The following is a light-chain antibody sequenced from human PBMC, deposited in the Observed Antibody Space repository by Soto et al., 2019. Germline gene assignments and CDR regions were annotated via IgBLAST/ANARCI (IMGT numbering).Light chain of an antibody. Sequence: AIQLTQSPSSLSASVGDRVTMTCRTSQGFSSALAWYQQKPGKPPKLLIYDASSLESGVPSRFSGSGSGTDFTLTIISLQTEDFATYFCQQFDGYPRTFGGGTKVDIK. J-gene: IGKJ4*01. CDR2: DAS. V-gene: IGKV1-13*02. CDR3: QQFDGYPRT. CDR1: QGFSSA.